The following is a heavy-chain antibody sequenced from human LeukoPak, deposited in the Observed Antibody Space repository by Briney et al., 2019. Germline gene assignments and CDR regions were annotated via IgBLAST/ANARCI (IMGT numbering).Heavy chain of an antibody. Sequence: GGSLRLSCVASGFPFSSYWMTWVRQAPGKGLECVANIKQDGSKKSYVDSVKGRFTISRDNAKNSLYLQMNSLRAEDTAIYYCTRVGYIDEGIDYWGQGTLVTVSS. D-gene: IGHD5-24*01. V-gene: IGHV3-7*04. J-gene: IGHJ4*02. CDR3: TRVGYIDEGIDY. CDR2: IKQDGSKK. CDR1: GFPFSSYW.